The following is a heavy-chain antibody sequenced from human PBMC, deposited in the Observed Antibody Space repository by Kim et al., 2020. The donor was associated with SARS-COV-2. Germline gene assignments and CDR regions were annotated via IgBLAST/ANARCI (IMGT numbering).Heavy chain of an antibody. J-gene: IGHJ4*02. CDR3: ARGLGIVGATAYFDY. CDR1: GGSISSSNW. Sequence: SETLSLTCAVSGGSISSSNWWSWVRQPPGKGLEWIGEIYHSGSTNYNPSLKSRVTISVDKSKNHFSLKLSSVTAADTAVYYCARGLGIVGATAYFDYWGQGTLVTVSS. CDR2: IYHSGST. D-gene: IGHD1-26*01. V-gene: IGHV4-4*02.